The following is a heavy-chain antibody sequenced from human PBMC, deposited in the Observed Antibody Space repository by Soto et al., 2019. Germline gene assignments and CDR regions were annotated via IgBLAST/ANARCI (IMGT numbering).Heavy chain of an antibody. CDR1: GFTFSSYS. CDR2: ISSSSSYI. CDR3: AREEMDCSSTSCSHPYFDY. J-gene: IGHJ4*02. V-gene: IGHV3-21*01. D-gene: IGHD2-2*01. Sequence: GGSLRLSCAASGFTFSSYSMTWVRQAPGKGLEWVSSISSSSSYIYYADSVKGRFTISRDNAKNSLYLQMNSLRAEDTAVYYCAREEMDCSSTSCSHPYFDYWGQGTLVTVSS.